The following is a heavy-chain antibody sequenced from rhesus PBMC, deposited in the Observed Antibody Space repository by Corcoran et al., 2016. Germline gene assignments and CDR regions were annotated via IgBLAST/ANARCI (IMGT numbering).Heavy chain of an antibody. V-gene: IGHV4-65*01. J-gene: IGHJ4*01. D-gene: IGHD1-14*01. CDR1: GGSVSSSKW. Sequence: QVQLQESGPGLVKPSEPLSLTCAVSGGSVSSSKWWSWIRQPPGKGLEWIGYISGSSGRTYYNPSLKSRVTISTDTSKNQLFLKLSSVTAADTAVYYCARSVAGTTWGQGVLVTVSS. CDR3: ARSVAGTT. CDR2: ISGSSGRT.